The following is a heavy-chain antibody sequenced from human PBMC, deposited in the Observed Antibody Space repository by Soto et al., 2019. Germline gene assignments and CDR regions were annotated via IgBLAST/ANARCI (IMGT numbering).Heavy chain of an antibody. V-gene: IGHV4-34*01. J-gene: IGHJ1*01. Sequence: SETLSLTCAVYGGSFSGYSWSWIRQPPGKGLEWSGEISHSGSSNYNPSLKTRVTISVDTSKNQFSLRLSSVTAADTAVYYCARGRKGYSGTWYVDWGQGTLVTVSS. CDR3: ARGRKGYSGTWYVD. CDR1: GGSFSGYS. CDR2: ISHSGSS. D-gene: IGHD6-13*01.